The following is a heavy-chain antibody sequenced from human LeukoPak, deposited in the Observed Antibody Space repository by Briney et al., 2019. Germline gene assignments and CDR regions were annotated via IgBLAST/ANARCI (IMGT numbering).Heavy chain of an antibody. V-gene: IGHV4-39*07. CDR1: GGSISSSSYY. Sequence: PSETLSLTCTVSGGSISSSSYYWGWIRQPPGKGLEWIGSIYYSGSTYYNPSLKSRVTISVDTSKNQFSLKLSSVTAADTAVYYCARETVPAAGYFDYWGQGTLVTVSS. J-gene: IGHJ4*02. D-gene: IGHD2-2*01. CDR2: IYYSGST. CDR3: ARETVPAAGYFDY.